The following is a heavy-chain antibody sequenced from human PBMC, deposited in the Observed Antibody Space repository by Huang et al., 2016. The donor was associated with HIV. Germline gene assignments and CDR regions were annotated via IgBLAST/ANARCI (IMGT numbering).Heavy chain of an antibody. V-gene: IGHV3-23*01. Sequence: EVQLLESGGGLVQPGGSLRLSCAASGFTFIDFAMSWVRQAPGKGLGLCSAIRGSGHSTYYADSVKGRFTISRDNSKNTLYLQMNKLRVEDTAVYFCAKDPSSPYGDSYFEQWGQGTLVTVSP. J-gene: IGHJ4*02. CDR1: GFTFIDFA. CDR2: IRGSGHST. D-gene: IGHD4-17*01. CDR3: AKDPSSPYGDSYFEQ.